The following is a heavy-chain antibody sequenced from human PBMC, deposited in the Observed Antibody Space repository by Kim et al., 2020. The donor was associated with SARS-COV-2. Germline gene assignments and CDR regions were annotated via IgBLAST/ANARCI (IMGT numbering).Heavy chain of an antibody. Sequence: GGSLRLSCAASGFTFSSYWMSWVRQAPGKGLEWVANIKQDGSEKYYVDSVKGRFTISRDNAKNSLYLQMNSLRAEDTTVYYCARAYHPRGAAASYWGQGTLVTVSS. CDR3: ARAYHPRGAAASY. CDR1: GFTFSSYW. D-gene: IGHD6-13*01. CDR2: IKQDGSEK. V-gene: IGHV3-7*01. J-gene: IGHJ4*02.